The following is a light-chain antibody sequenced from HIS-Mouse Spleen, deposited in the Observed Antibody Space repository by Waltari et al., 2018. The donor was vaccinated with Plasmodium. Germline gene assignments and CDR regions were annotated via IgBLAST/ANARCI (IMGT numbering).Light chain of an antibody. CDR3: QAWDSSTAV. Sequence: SYELTQPPSVSVSPGQTASITCSGDKLGDKYACWYQQKPGQSPVLVIYQDSKRPSGIPERFAGSNAGNTDTLTISGTQAMDEADYYGQAWDSSTAVFGGGTKLTVL. V-gene: IGLV3-1*01. J-gene: IGLJ3*02. CDR1: KLGDKY. CDR2: QDS.